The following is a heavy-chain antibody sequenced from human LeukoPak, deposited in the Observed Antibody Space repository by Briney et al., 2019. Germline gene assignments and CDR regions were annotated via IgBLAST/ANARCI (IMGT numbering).Heavy chain of an antibody. CDR3: AKVGTSYGDYAD. CDR1: GFTFSSYA. J-gene: IGHJ4*02. D-gene: IGHD4-17*01. V-gene: IGHV3-23*01. Sequence: AGGSLRLSCAASGFTFSSYAMSWVRQAPGKGLEWVSAISGSGGSTYYADSVKGRFTISRDNSKNTLYLQMNSLRAEDTAVYYCAKVGTSYGDYADWGQGTLVTVSS. CDR2: ISGSGGST.